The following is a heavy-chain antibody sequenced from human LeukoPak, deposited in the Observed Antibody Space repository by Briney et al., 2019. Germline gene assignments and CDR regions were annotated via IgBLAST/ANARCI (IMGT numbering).Heavy chain of an antibody. J-gene: IGHJ5*02. V-gene: IGHV3-48*03. D-gene: IGHD6-13*01. CDR2: ISSSGSTI. CDR1: GFTFSSYE. CDR3: ARDGAYSSSWVWFDP. Sequence: PGGSLRFSCAASGFTFSSYEMNWVRQAPGKGLEWVSYISSSGSTIYYAASVKGRFTISRDNAKNSLYLQMNSLRAEDTAVYYCARDGAYSSSWVWFDPWGQGTLVTVSS.